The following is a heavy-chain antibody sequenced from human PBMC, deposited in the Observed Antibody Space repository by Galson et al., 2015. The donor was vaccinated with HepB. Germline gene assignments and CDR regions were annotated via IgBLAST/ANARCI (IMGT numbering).Heavy chain of an antibody. D-gene: IGHD4-17*01. CDR1: GFTFSSYS. CDR3: ARDLHSDYGDYVGWFDP. CDR2: ISSSSSYI. J-gene: IGHJ5*02. Sequence: SLRLSCAASGFTFSSYSMNWVRQAPGKGLEWVSSISSSSSYIYYADSVKGRFTISRDNAKNSLYLQMNSLRAEDTAVYYCARDLHSDYGDYVGWFDPWGQGTLVTVSS. V-gene: IGHV3-21*01.